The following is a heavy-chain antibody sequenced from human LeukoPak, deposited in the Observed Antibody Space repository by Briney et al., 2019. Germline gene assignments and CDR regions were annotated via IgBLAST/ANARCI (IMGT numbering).Heavy chain of an antibody. CDR1: GFTFSSYA. V-gene: IGHV3-30-3*01. CDR2: ISYDGSNK. CDR3: AREWNADY. Sequence: GGSLRLSCAASGFTFSSYAMHWVRQAPGKGLEWVAVISYDGSNKYYADSVKGRFTISRDNSKNTLYLQMNSLRAEDTAVYYCAREWNADYWGQETLVTVSS. D-gene: IGHD1-1*01. J-gene: IGHJ4*02.